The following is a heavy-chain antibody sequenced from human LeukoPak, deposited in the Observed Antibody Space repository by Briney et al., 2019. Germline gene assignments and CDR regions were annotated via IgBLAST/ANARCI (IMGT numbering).Heavy chain of an antibody. CDR2: ITWNGGST. Sequence: PGGSLRLSCAASGFTFDDHGMNWVRQAPGKGLEWVSGITWNGGSTGYADSVKGRFTTSRDNAKNSLYLQMSSLRAEDTALYYCARDRSYGAFASWGQGTLVTVSS. CDR3: ARDRSYGAFAS. CDR1: GFTFDDHG. V-gene: IGHV3-20*04. D-gene: IGHD1-26*01. J-gene: IGHJ4*02.